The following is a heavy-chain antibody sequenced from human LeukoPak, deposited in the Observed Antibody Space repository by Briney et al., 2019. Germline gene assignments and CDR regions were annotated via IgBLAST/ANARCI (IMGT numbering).Heavy chain of an antibody. V-gene: IGHV3-53*01. CDR1: GFTVSSNY. D-gene: IGHD2-15*01. CDR3: AKSPVSSCRGSFCYPFDY. Sequence: HPGESLRLSCAASGFTVSSNYMSWVRQAPGKGLEWVSVIYSGGSTYYADSVKGRFTISRDNSKNTLYLQMNSLRAEDTAVYFCAKSPVSSCRGSFCYPFDYWGQGNLVTVSS. J-gene: IGHJ4*02. CDR2: IYSGGST.